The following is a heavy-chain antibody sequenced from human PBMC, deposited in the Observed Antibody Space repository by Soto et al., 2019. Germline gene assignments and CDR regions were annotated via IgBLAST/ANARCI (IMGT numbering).Heavy chain of an antibody. CDR2: IYYSGST. D-gene: IGHD3-10*01. Sequence: QVQLQESAPGLVKPSQTLSLTCTVSGGSISSGGYYWSWIRQHPGKGLEWIGYIYYSGSTYYNPSLKSRVTTSVDTSKNQFPLKLSSVTAADTAVYYCARSIWFGDLTLDYWGQGTLVTVSS. CDR3: ARSIWFGDLTLDY. J-gene: IGHJ4*02. V-gene: IGHV4-31*03. CDR1: GGSISSGGYY.